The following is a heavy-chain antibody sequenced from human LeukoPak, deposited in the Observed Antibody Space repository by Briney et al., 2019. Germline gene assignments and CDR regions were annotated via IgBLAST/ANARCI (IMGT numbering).Heavy chain of an antibody. CDR1: GFTFSSYS. Sequence: GGSLRLSCAASGFTFSSYSMNWVRQAPGKGLEWVSSISSSSSYIYYAGSVKGRFTISRDNAKNSLYLQMNSLRAEDTAVYYCARDGGYSYGYRSVYWGQGTLVTVSS. CDR3: ARDGGYSYGYRSVY. CDR2: ISSSSSYI. D-gene: IGHD5-18*01. J-gene: IGHJ4*02. V-gene: IGHV3-21*01.